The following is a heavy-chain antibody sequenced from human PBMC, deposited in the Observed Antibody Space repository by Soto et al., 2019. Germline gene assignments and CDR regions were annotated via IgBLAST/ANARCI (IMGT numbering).Heavy chain of an antibody. Sequence: QVQLVQSGAEVKKPGSSVKVSCKGSGGSFRSYAISWVRQAPGQGLEWMGGIIPTFGTANYAQKFQGRVTITADESTNTAYMGLSSLRSEDTAVYYCARSLSYINYVPFDYWGQGTLVTVSS. CDR3: ARSLSYINYVPFDY. CDR2: IIPTFGTA. V-gene: IGHV1-69*12. D-gene: IGHD3-16*01. J-gene: IGHJ4*02. CDR1: GGSFRSYA.